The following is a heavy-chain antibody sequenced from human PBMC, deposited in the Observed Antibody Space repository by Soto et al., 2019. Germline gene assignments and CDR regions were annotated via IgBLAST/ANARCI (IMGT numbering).Heavy chain of an antibody. CDR3: ARGGDYGMDV. V-gene: IGHV4-59*01. J-gene: IGHJ6*02. CDR2: IYYSGST. Sequence: PSETLSLTCTVSGGSIGSYYWSWIRQPPGKGLEWIGYIYYSGSTNYNPSLKSRVTISVDTSKNQFSLKLSSVTAADTAVHYCARGGDYGMDVWGQGTKVTVYS. CDR1: GGSIGSYY.